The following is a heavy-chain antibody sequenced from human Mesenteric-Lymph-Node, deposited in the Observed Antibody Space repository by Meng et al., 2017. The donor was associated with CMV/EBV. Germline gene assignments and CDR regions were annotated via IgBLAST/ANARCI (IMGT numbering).Heavy chain of an antibody. CDR3: ARVFPGNQDAFDI. CDR2: IDWDDDK. CDR1: GFSLRTSGMR. V-gene: IGHV2-70D*14. D-gene: IGHD1-14*01. Sequence: SGPTLAKPTQTLTLTCTFSGFSLRTSGMRVGWIRQPPGKALEWLARIDWDDDKFYNTSLKSRLTISKDTSKNQVVLTMTDVDPVDTATYYCARVFPGNQDAFDIWGQGTMVTVSS. J-gene: IGHJ3*02.